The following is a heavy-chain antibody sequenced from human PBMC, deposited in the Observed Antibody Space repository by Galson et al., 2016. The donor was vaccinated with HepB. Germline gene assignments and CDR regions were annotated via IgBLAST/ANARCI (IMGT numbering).Heavy chain of an antibody. CDR3: TRGFEYSSGWYYFYH. CDR1: GDSVSSNSAV. D-gene: IGHD6-19*01. V-gene: IGHV6-1*01. J-gene: IGHJ4*02. Sequence: CAISGDSVSSNSAVWNWIRQSPSRGLEWLGRTFYKSKWYNDYAVSVKSRITVNADTSKNQFSLHLNSVTPDDTAVYYCTRGFEYSSGWYYFYHWGQGTLVTVSS. CDR2: TFYKSKWYN.